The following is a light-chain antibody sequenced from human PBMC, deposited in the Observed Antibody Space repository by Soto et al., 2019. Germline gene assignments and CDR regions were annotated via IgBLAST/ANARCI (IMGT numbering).Light chain of an antibody. Sequence: AVALKEKATLSFRASQRVSSNLAWYRQKPGQAPRLLIYGASTRATGIPARFSGSGSGKELTVIRGSLPSEAFAVNRCSDFKNCASLGAGTKVDI. J-gene: IGKJ4*02. CDR2: GAS. V-gene: IGKV3-15*01. CDR3: SDFKNCAS. CDR1: QRVSSN.